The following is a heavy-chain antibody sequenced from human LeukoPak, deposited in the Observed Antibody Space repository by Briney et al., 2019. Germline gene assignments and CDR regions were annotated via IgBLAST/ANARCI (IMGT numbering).Heavy chain of an antibody. CDR3: ARGPEMATSYGGYAFDI. CDR1: GFTFSSYS. V-gene: IGHV3-21*01. Sequence: GGSLRLSCAASGFTFSSYSMNWVRQAPGKGLEWVSSISSSSSYIYYADSVKGRFTISRDNAKNSLYLQMNRLRAEDTAVYYCARGPEMATSYGGYAFDIWGQGTMVTVSS. CDR2: ISSSSSYI. J-gene: IGHJ3*02. D-gene: IGHD5-24*01.